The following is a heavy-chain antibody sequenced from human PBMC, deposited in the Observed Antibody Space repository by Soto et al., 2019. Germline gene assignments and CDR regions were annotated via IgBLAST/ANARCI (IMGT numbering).Heavy chain of an antibody. CDR3: ARVMLGTGLRAPRA. J-gene: IGHJ5*02. D-gene: IGHD3-10*02. CDR2: INGDGRTT. CDR1: GFTFSTYW. V-gene: IGHV3-74*01. Sequence: EVQLVESGGGLVQPGGSLRLSCAASGFTFSTYWFHWVRKGPGKGLEWVSRINGDGRTTWYADFVKGRLTISRDNAKNTLYLQMSSLTAEDTAVYYCARVMLGTGLRAPRAWGQGTLITVS.